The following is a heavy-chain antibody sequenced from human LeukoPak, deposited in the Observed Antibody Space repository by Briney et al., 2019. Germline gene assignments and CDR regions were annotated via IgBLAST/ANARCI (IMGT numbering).Heavy chain of an antibody. CDR1: GFTFSNYG. V-gene: IGHV3-30*18. J-gene: IGHJ4*02. Sequence: GRSLRLSCAASGFTFSNYGMHWVRQAPGKGLEWVALISYDGSNKYFADSVKGRFTISRDNSKNALYLQMHSLRAEDTAVYYCAKDNVAAAGSYFDYWGQGTLVTVSS. CDR2: ISYDGSNK. D-gene: IGHD6-13*01. CDR3: AKDNVAAAGSYFDY.